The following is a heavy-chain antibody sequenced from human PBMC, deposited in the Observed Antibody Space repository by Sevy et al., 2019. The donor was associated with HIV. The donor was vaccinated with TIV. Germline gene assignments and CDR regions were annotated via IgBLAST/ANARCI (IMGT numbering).Heavy chain of an antibody. Sequence: ASVKVSCKTSGGTFTSYLTSWVRQAPGQGLEWMGGIIPLLRLSNYAQKLQGRLTITADETTSTVYMELRSLTSEDTAVYFCARDQDGDYVYWGQGSLVTVSS. V-gene: IGHV1-69*13. J-gene: IGHJ4*02. CDR2: IIPLLRLS. CDR1: GGTFTSYL. D-gene: IGHD4-17*01. CDR3: ARDQDGDYVY.